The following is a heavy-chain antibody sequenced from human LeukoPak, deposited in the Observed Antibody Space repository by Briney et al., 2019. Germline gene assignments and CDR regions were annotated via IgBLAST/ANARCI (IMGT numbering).Heavy chain of an antibody. CDR2: INSDGSST. CDR3: ARGWFGELYPIDY. V-gene: IGHV3-74*01. D-gene: IGHD3-10*01. J-gene: IGHJ4*02. Sequence: GGSLRLSCAASGFTFSSYWMHWVRQAPGKGLVWVSRINSDGSSTSYADSVKGRFTISRDNAKNTLYLQMNSLRAEDTAVYYCARGWFGELYPIDYWGQGTLVIVSS. CDR1: GFTFSSYW.